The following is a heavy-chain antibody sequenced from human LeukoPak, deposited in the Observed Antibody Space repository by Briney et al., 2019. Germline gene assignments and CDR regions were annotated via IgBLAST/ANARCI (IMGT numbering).Heavy chain of an antibody. CDR1: GYTFTSYD. V-gene: IGHV1-8*03. D-gene: IGHD1-26*01. CDR3: ARVQWEVGDNWFDP. Sequence: GASVKVSCKASGYTFTSYDINWVRQATGQGLEWMGWMNPNSGNTGYAQKFQGRVTITRNTSISTAYMELSSLRSEDTAVYYCARVQWEVGDNWFDPWGQGTLVTVSS. J-gene: IGHJ5*02. CDR2: MNPNSGNT.